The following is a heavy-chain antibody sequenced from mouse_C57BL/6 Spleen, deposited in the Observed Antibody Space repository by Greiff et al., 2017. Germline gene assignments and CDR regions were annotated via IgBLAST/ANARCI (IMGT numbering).Heavy chain of an antibody. J-gene: IGHJ2*01. CDR2: IDPENGDT. Sequence: EVQLQESGAELVRPGASVKLSCTASGFNIKDDYMHWVKQRPEQGLEWIGWIDPENGDTEYASEFQGKATITADTSANTAYLQLSSLTSEDTAGYYCTTPRRDYFGYWGQGTPLTVSS. CDR3: TTPRRDYFGY. V-gene: IGHV14-4*01. CDR1: GFNIKDDY.